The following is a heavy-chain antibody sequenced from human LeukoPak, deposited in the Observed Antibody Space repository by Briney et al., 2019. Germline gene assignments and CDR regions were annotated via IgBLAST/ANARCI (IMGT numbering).Heavy chain of an antibody. D-gene: IGHD5-24*01. J-gene: IGHJ4*02. V-gene: IGHV4-59*01. CDR1: GGSISSYY. CDR2: IYYSGST. CDR3: ARVSQGDGYNFLDY. Sequence: KPSETLSLTCTVSGGSISSYYWSWIRQPPGKGLEWIGYIYYSGSTNYNPSLKSRVTISVDTSKNQFSLKLSSVTAADTAVYHCARVSQGDGYNFLDYWGQGTLVTVSS.